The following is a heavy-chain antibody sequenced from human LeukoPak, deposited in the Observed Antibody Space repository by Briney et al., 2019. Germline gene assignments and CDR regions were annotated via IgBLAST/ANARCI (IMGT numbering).Heavy chain of an antibody. CDR1: GFTFGDYA. D-gene: IGHD6-19*01. V-gene: IGHV3-49*03. Sequence: GGSLRLSCTASGFTFGDYAMSWFRQAPGKGLEWVGFIRSKAFGGTTEYAASVKGRFTISRDDSKSIAYLQMNSLKTEDTAVYYCTSHLPEQWLVLEGGWGQGTLVTVSS. CDR3: TSHLPEQWLVLEGG. CDR2: IRSKAFGGTT. J-gene: IGHJ1*01.